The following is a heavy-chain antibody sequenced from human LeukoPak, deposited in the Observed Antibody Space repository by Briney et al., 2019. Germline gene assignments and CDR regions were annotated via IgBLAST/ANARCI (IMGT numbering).Heavy chain of an antibody. V-gene: IGHV3-21*01. D-gene: IGHD4-17*01. J-gene: IGHJ4*02. CDR2: ISSSGSYI. Sequence: GGSLRLSCAASGFTFSSYSMNWVRQAPGKGLEWVSSISSSGSYIYYADSVKGRFTISRDNAKNSLYLQMNSLRAEDTAVYYCARDYGELGFDYWGQGTLVTVSS. CDR1: GFTFSSYS. CDR3: ARDYGELGFDY.